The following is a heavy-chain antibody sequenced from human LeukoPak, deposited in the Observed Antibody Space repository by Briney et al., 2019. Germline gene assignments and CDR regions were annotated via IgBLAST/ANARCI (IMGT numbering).Heavy chain of an antibody. Sequence: GGSLRLSCAASGFTFSRFGMHWVRQAPGKGLEWVALISYDGSDKDYAKSVKGRLTISRDNSKNTLYLQMNSLRAEDTAVYYCAKDMSGGDCPDYWGQGTLVTVSS. V-gene: IGHV3-30*18. D-gene: IGHD2-21*02. CDR3: AKDMSGGDCPDY. J-gene: IGHJ4*02. CDR2: ISYDGSDK. CDR1: GFTFSRFG.